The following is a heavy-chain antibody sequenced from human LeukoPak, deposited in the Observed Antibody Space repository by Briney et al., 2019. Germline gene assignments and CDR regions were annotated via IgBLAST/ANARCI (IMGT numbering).Heavy chain of an antibody. CDR1: GFTFSSYG. CDR2: ISYDGSNK. CDR3: AKDSVSCLVRYFDWLPFDY. V-gene: IGHV3-30*18. J-gene: IGHJ4*02. Sequence: GGSLRLSCAASGFTFSSYGMHWVRQAPGKGLEWVAVISYDGSNKYYADSVKGRFTISRDNSKNTLYLQMNSLRAEDTAVYYCAKDSVSCLVRYFDWLPFDYWGQGTLVTVSS. D-gene: IGHD3-9*01.